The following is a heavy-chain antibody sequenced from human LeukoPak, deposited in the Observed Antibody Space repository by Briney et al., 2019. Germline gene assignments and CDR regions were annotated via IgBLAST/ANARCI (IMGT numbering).Heavy chain of an antibody. V-gene: IGHV3-30*04. D-gene: IGHD3-9*01. Sequence: TGRSLRLSCAASAFIFSSYAMHWVRQAPDKGLEWVALISYDGSNKEYADSVKGRFTISRDNSKNSLYLQMNSLRGEDTAVYYCARGMDYDILAGPPDYWGQGTLVTVSS. CDR3: ARGMDYDILAGPPDY. CDR1: AFIFSSYA. J-gene: IGHJ4*02. CDR2: ISYDGSNK.